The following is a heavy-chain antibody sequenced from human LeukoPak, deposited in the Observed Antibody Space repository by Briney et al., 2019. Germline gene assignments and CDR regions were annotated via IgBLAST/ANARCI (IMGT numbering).Heavy chain of an antibody. J-gene: IGHJ5*02. Sequence: PSETLSLTCAVSGGSFSGYYWSWIRQPPGKELEWIGEINHSGSTNYNPSLKSRVTISVDTSKNQFSLKLSSVTAADTAVYYCGGYCSSTSCYVESPWGQGTLVTVSS. CDR1: GGSFSGYY. CDR2: INHSGST. D-gene: IGHD2-2*01. CDR3: GGYCSSTSCYVESP. V-gene: IGHV4-34*01.